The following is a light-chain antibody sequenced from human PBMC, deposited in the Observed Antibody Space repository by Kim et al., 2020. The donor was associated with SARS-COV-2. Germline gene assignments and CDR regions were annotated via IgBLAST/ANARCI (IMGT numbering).Light chain of an antibody. CDR1: SLRLYS. V-gene: IGLV3-19*01. CDR3: GSRASNAEHQWV. J-gene: IGLJ3*02. CDR2: DTT. Sequence: QTSRITCHGDSLRLYSATWYQQKPGQAPSLLIYDTTHRPSGIPDRFSGSSSGNTASLTITEAQAEDEADYYCGSRASNAEHQWVFGGGTQLTVL.